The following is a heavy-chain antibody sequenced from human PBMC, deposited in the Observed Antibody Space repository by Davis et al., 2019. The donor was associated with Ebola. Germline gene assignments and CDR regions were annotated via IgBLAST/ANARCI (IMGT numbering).Heavy chain of an antibody. CDR1: GYTFTGYY. Sequence: ASVKVSCKASGYTFTGYYMHWVRQAPGQGLEWMGRINPNSGGTNYAQKFQGRVTMTRDTSISTAYMELSRLRSDDTAVYYCARALLLWFGELIGPEWFDPWGQGTLVTVSS. D-gene: IGHD3-10*01. CDR2: INPNSGGT. J-gene: IGHJ5*02. CDR3: ARALLLWFGELIGPEWFDP. V-gene: IGHV1-2*06.